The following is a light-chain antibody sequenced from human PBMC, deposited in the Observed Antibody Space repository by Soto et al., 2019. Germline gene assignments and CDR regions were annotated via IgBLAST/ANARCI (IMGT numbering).Light chain of an antibody. J-gene: IGKJ5*01. CDR1: QDVRGA. V-gene: IGKV1-13*02. Sequence: AIQLTQSPSSLSASVGDRVTITCRASQDVRGALAWYQQKPGKAPKILIYDVSVLESGVPTRFSGSGSGTDFSLTITSLQPVDFATYYCQQFNSYPITFGQGTPLEIK. CDR2: DVS. CDR3: QQFNSYPIT.